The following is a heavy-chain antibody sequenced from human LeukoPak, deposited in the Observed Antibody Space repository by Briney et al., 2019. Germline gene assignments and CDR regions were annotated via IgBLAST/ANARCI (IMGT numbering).Heavy chain of an antibody. CDR1: GFNFRSYA. J-gene: IGHJ4*02. D-gene: IGHD3-16*01. V-gene: IGHV3-64*02. Sequence: GGSLRLSCAASGFNFRSYAMYWVRQGPGKGLKYVSGIGPSGVSKYYADSVKGRFSVSRDNSENTLYLQMGSLRLDDTGVYYCARDWGFDYWGQGTLVTVSS. CDR3: ARDWGFDY. CDR2: IGPSGVSK.